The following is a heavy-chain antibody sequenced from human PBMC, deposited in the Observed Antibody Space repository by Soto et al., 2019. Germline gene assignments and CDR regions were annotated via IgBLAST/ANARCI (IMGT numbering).Heavy chain of an antibody. Sequence: EVQLLESGGALVQPGGSLRLSCAASGFTFSSYAMNWVRQAPGKGLEWVSLISGSGGGAFYADSVRGRFTISRDDSKSTLYLQMSGLRAEDTAIYYCAKGRLERFGEGLFDFWGQGTLVTVSS. D-gene: IGHD3-10*01. J-gene: IGHJ4*02. CDR2: ISGSGGGA. CDR1: GFTFSSYA. CDR3: AKGRLERFGEGLFDF. V-gene: IGHV3-23*01.